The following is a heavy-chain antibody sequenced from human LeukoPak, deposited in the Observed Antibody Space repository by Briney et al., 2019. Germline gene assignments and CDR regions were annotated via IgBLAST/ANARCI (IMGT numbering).Heavy chain of an antibody. Sequence: GESLKISCKGSGYSFTNYWIGWVRQMPGKGLEWMGIIYPGDSDTRYSSSFQGQVTISADKSTSTAYMQWSSLKASDSAMYYCARHGPVAGTFSYGMDVWGQGTTVTVSS. J-gene: IGHJ6*02. V-gene: IGHV5-51*01. D-gene: IGHD6-19*01. CDR3: ARHGPVAGTFSYGMDV. CDR2: IYPGDSDT. CDR1: GYSFTNYW.